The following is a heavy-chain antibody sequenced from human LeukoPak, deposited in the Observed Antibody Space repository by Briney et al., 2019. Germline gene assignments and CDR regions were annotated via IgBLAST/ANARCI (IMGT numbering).Heavy chain of an antibody. CDR1: GFNFNDYW. CDR3: ARYGYSHGLDC. Sequence: GGSLRLSCAASGFNFNDYWMGWVRLAQGKGLEWVANIKYDGSEEYSVDSVKGRFTITRDNAKNSLYLQMNSLRAEDTAVYYCARYGYSHGLDCWGQGTLVTVSS. J-gene: IGHJ4*02. CDR2: IKYDGSEE. V-gene: IGHV3-7*01. D-gene: IGHD5-18*01.